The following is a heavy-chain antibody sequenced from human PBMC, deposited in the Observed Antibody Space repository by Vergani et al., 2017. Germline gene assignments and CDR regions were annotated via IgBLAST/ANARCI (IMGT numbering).Heavy chain of an antibody. V-gene: IGHV5-51*01. J-gene: IGHJ4*02. D-gene: IGHD3-22*01. CDR1: GGTFSSYA. CDR2: IYPGDSDT. CDR3: ARHERGYYYDSSGYLIDY. Sequence: VQLVQSGAEVKKPGSSVKVSCKASGGTFSSYAISWVRQAPGQGLEWMGIIYPGDSDTRYSPSFQGQVTISADKSISTAYLQWSSLKASDTAMYYCARHERGYYYDSSGYLIDYWGQGTLVTVSS.